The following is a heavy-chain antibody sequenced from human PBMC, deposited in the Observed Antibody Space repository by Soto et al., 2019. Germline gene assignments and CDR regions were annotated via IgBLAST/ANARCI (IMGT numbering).Heavy chain of an antibody. Sequence: SETLSLTXTVSGGSISSYYWSWIRQPPGKGLEWIGYIYYSGSTNYNPSLKSRVTISVDTSKNQFSLKLSSVTAADTAVYYCARDRRRLRFLGGSYYYYMDVWGKGTTVTVSS. D-gene: IGHD3-3*01. J-gene: IGHJ6*03. V-gene: IGHV4-59*01. CDR2: IYYSGST. CDR3: ARDRRRLRFLGGSYYYYMDV. CDR1: GGSISSYY.